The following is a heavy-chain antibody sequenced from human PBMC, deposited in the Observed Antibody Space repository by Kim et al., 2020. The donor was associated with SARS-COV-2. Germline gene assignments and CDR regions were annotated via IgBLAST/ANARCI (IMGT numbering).Heavy chain of an antibody. CDR1: GFTFSDYG. J-gene: IGHJ5*01. V-gene: IGHV3-48*01. Sequence: GGSLRLSCAASGFTFSDYGMNWFRLAPGKGLEWVSYFGSPVTGTILYTDSVRVRFTLSRDTATTSLYLQLTILISEATAMYYSSRAWVLLSLVWLDS. CDR2: FGSPVTGTI. D-gene: IGHD2-15*01. CDR3: SRAWVLLSLVWLDS.